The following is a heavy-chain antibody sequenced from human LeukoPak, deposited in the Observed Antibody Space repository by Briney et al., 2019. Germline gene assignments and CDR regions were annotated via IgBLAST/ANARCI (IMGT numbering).Heavy chain of an antibody. Sequence: GGSLRLSCAASGFTFSSYGMHGVRQAPGKGLEYVSAISSNGANTFYANSVKGRFTISRDNSKNTLYLQMNSLRAEDTAVYYCASGHGEDLGYYFDYWGQGTLVTVSS. V-gene: IGHV3-64*01. D-gene: IGHD3-10*01. J-gene: IGHJ4*02. CDR3: ASGHGEDLGYYFDY. CDR2: ISSNGANT. CDR1: GFTFSSYG.